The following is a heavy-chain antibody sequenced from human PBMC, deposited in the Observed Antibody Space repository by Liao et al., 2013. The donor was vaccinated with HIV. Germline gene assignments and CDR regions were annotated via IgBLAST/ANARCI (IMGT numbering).Heavy chain of an antibody. D-gene: IGHD2-15*01. V-gene: IGHV4-61*02. CDR1: GGPINSGDYY. CDR3: ARRYQKPMVAATQGGFDI. Sequence: QVQLQESGPALVKPSQTLSLRCSVSGGPINSGDYYWTWIRQSAGKRLEWVGHIHSRGSTRTSPSLNSRVSVSLDTSKNQFSLRLSSVTAADTAVYFCARRYQKPMVAATQGGFDIWGQGTMVTVSS. CDR2: IHSRGST. J-gene: IGHJ3*02.